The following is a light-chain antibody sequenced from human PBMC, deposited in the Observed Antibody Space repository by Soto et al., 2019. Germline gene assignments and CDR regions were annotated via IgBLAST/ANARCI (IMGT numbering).Light chain of an antibody. CDR2: GNT. V-gene: IGLV1-40*01. CDR3: QSYDSRLSGRL. J-gene: IGLJ2*01. CDR1: SSNIGAGHD. Sequence: QSVLTQPPSVSGVSGQRVTISCTGSSSNIGAGHDVHWYQQPPGTAPKLLIYGNTNRPSGVPDRFSGSKSGTSASLAITGLQAEDEADYYRQSYDSRLSGRLFGGGTKVTVL.